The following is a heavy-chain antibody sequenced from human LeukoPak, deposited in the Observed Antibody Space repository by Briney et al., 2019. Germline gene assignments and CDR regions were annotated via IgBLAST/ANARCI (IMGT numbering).Heavy chain of an antibody. V-gene: IGHV1-3*03. CDR2: INAGNGNT. Sequence: ASVKVSCKASGYTFTSYAMHWVRQAPGQRLEWMGWINAGNGNTKYSQEFQGRVTITRDTSASTAYMELSSLRSEDMAVYYCARSYCSGGSCYYFDYWGQGTLVTVSS. D-gene: IGHD2-15*01. J-gene: IGHJ4*02. CDR3: ARSYCSGGSCYYFDY. CDR1: GYTFTSYA.